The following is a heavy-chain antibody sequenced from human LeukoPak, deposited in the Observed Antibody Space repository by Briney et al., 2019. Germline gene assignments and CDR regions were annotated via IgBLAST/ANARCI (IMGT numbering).Heavy chain of an antibody. Sequence: GSLRLSCAASGFTFSSYAMSWVRQAPGKGLEWVSAISGSDGSTYYADSVKGRFTISRDNAKNTLYLKMNSLRAEDTAVYYCAKRYCSSSTCYWVAFDIWGQGTMVPVSS. D-gene: IGHD2-2*01. CDR3: AKRYCSSSTCYWVAFDI. CDR1: GFTFSSYA. J-gene: IGHJ3*02. V-gene: IGHV3-23*01. CDR2: ISGSDGST.